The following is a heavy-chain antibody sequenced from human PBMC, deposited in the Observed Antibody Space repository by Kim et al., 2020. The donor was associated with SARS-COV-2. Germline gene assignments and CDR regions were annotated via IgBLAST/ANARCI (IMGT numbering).Heavy chain of an antibody. J-gene: IGHJ6*01. Sequence: GGSLRLSCAASGFTFSSYSMNWVRQAPGKGLEWVSSISSSYIYYADSVKGRFTISRDNAKNSLYLQMNSLRAEDTAVYYCARDIVVVVAATTDYYGMDV. V-gene: IGHV3-21*01. CDR2: ISSSYI. CDR3: ARDIVVVVAATTDYYGMDV. D-gene: IGHD2-15*01. CDR1: GFTFSSYS.